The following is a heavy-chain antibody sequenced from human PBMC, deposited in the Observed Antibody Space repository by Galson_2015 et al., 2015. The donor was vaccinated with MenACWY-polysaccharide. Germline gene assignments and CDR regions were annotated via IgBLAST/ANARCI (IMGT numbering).Heavy chain of an antibody. Sequence: SLRLSCAASGFSLSTYGMDWVRQAPGKGLEWVAVISSDGSKRYFADSVKGRFTISRDNFKNMLFLQMNSLRAEDTAVYYCAKEGYDVWSGRSMYYFDYWGQGTLVTVSS. CDR2: ISSDGSKR. CDR3: AKEGYDVWSGRSMYYFDY. D-gene: IGHD3-3*01. CDR1: GFSLSTYG. J-gene: IGHJ4*02. V-gene: IGHV3-30*18.